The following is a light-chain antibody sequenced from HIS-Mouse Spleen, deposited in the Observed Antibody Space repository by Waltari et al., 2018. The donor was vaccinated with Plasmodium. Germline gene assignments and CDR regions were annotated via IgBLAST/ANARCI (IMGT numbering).Light chain of an antibody. J-gene: IGLJ2*01. CDR1: SSDVGSYNS. Sequence: QSALTQPPSVSGSPGQSVTISCPGTSSDVGSYNSVSWYQQPPGTAPKLMIYEVSNRPSGVPDRFSGSKSGNTASLTISGLQAEDEADYYCSSYTSSSTFVFGGGTKLTVL. CDR3: SSYTSSSTFV. V-gene: IGLV2-18*02. CDR2: EVS.